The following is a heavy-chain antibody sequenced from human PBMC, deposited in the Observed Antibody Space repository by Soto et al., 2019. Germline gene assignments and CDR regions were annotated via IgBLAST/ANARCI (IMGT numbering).Heavy chain of an antibody. V-gene: IGHV1-69*01. Sequence: QVQLVQSGAEVKKPGSSVKVSCKASGGTFSSYAISWVRQAPGQGLEWMGGIIPIFGTANYAQKFQGRVTITADESTGTAYMELSSLRSEDTAVYYCARHDILTGYLGDYYGMDVWGQGTTVTVSS. D-gene: IGHD3-9*01. CDR3: ARHDILTGYLGDYYGMDV. CDR2: IIPIFGTA. CDR1: GGTFSSYA. J-gene: IGHJ6*02.